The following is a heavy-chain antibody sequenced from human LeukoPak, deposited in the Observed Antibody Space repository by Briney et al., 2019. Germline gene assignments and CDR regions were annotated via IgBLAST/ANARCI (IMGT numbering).Heavy chain of an antibody. CDR1: GFSFSDYY. J-gene: IGHJ6*02. Sequence: PGGSLRLSCVACGFSFSDYYMSWVRQAPGRGLEWISYISGSGSDLYYADSVKGRFTISRDNANNSLYLQMNSLRAEDTAVYYCARSIGCYYTMDVWGQGTTVTVSS. V-gene: IGHV3-11*01. D-gene: IGHD2-2*01. CDR2: ISGSGSDL. CDR3: ARSIGCYYTMDV.